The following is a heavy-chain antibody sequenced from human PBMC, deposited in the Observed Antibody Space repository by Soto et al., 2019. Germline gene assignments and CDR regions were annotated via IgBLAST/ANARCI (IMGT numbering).Heavy chain of an antibody. CDR3: ATSPGRSYPLPVGY. CDR1: GGTFSSYA. V-gene: IGHV1-24*01. CDR2: FDPEDGET. Sequence: ASVKVSCKASGGTFSSYAISWVRQAPGQGLEWMGGFDPEDGETIYAQKFQGRVTMTEDTSTDTAYMELSSLRSEDTAVYYCATSPGRSYPLPVGYWGQGTLVTVSS. J-gene: IGHJ4*02. D-gene: IGHD1-26*01.